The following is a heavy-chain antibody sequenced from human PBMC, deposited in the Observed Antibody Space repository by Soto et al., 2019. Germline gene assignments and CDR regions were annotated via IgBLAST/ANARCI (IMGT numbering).Heavy chain of an antibody. CDR3: AGGNFRY. Sequence: XSLKVSCKASGYTFTGYYMHWVRQAPGQGLEWMGWINPNSGGTNYAQKFQGRVTMTRNTSNTTAYMELTSLTSDDTGVYYCAGGNFRYWGQGTLVTVSS. J-gene: IGHJ4*02. CDR1: GYTFTGYY. V-gene: IGHV1-2*02. CDR2: INPNSGGT.